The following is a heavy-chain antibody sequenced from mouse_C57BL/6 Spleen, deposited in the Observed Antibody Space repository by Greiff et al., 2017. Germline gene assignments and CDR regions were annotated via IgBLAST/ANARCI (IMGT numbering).Heavy chain of an antibody. CDR3: TTGGGAY. CDR1: GFNIKDDY. Sequence: EVQLQQSGAELVRPGASVKLSCTASGFNIKDDYMHWVKQRPEQGLEWIGWIDPENGDTEYASKFQGKVTITADTASNTAYLQLSSLTSEDTAVYYCTTGGGAYWGQGTLVTVSA. CDR2: IDPENGDT. J-gene: IGHJ3*01. V-gene: IGHV14-4*01.